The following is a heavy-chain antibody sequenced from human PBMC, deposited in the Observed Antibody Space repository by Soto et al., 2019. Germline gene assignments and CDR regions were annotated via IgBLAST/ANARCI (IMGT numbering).Heavy chain of an antibody. CDR2: ISSSGSTI. V-gene: IGHV3-48*03. D-gene: IGHD1-26*01. J-gene: IGHJ6*02. CDR1: GFTFSSYE. Sequence: SLRLSCAASGFTFSSYEMNWVRQAPGKGLEWVSYISSSGSTIYYADSVKGRFTISRDNAKNSLYLQMNSLRAEDTAVYYCARDSSGSYYLYYYYGMDVWGQGTTVTVSS. CDR3: ARDSSGSYYLYYYYGMDV.